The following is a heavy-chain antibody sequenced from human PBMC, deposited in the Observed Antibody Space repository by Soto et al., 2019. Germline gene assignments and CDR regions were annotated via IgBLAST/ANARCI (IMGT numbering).Heavy chain of an antibody. D-gene: IGHD3-9*01. CDR1: GFTFSSYA. V-gene: IGHV3-30-3*01. J-gene: IGHJ5*02. CDR3: ARANYDILTGYPEWFDP. Sequence: GSLRLSCAASGFTFSSYAMHWVRQAPGKGLEWVAVISYDGSNKYYADSVKGRFTISRDTSKNTLYLQMNSLRAEDTAVYYCARANYDILTGYPEWFDPWGQGTLVTVSS. CDR2: ISYDGSNK.